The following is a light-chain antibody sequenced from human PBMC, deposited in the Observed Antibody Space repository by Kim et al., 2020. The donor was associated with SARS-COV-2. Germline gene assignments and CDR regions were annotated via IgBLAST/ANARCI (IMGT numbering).Light chain of an antibody. CDR1: QTINNK. J-gene: IGKJ1*01. Sequence: SPGERATLSSRASQTINNKLVWYQQKPGQAPRLLIYDATTRATGVPARFIGSGSETDFTLTISRLQSEDFAVYYCQQYNDWHLLTFGQGTKVDIK. V-gene: IGKV3-15*01. CDR2: DAT. CDR3: QQYNDWHLLT.